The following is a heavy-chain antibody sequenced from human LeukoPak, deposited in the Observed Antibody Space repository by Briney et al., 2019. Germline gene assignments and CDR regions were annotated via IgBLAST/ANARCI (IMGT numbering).Heavy chain of an antibody. CDR1: GFTFSSYS. D-gene: IGHD2-15*01. CDR2: IGRDGTTK. CDR3: AKDGGWTFDL. Sequence: PGGSLRLSCAASGFTFSSYSMNWVRQAPGKGLEWVAFIGRDGTTKFYADSVKGRFTISGDNSKNTASLQMNSLRTEDTAIYYCAKDGGWTFDLWGQGTMVTVSS. J-gene: IGHJ3*01. V-gene: IGHV3-30*02.